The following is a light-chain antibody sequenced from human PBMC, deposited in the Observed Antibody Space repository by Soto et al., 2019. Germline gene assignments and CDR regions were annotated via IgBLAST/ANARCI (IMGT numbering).Light chain of an antibody. J-gene: IGKJ4*01. CDR2: AAS. Sequence: DIQMTQSPSSLSASVVDRVTITCRASQCISNYLAWYQQKPGKVPKLLIYAASTLQSGVPSRFSGSGSGTDFTLTISSLQPEDVATYYCQNYNSAPFTFGGGTKVEIK. V-gene: IGKV1-27*01. CDR1: QCISNY. CDR3: QNYNSAPFT.